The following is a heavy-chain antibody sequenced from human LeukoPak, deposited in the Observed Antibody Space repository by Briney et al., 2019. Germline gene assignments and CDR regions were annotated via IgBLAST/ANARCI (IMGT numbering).Heavy chain of an antibody. J-gene: IGHJ6*02. D-gene: IGHD2-2*01. Sequence: GGSLRLSCAASGFXFSSYGIHWVRQAPGKGLEWVAVISYDGSNKYYADSVKGRFTISRDNSKNTLYLQMNSLRAEDTAVYYCATALVPAATRGYYYYGMDVWGQGTSVTVS. V-gene: IGHV3-30*03. CDR2: ISYDGSNK. CDR3: ATALVPAATRGYYYYGMDV. CDR1: GFXFSSYG.